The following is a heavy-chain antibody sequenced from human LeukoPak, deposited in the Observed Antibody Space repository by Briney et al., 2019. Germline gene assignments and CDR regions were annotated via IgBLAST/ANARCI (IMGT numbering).Heavy chain of an antibody. J-gene: IGHJ6*01. CDR1: GFTFSAYA. Sequence: GGSPRHSSEASGFTFSAYAMTWGRHALGQGLEWGSSIVSDNKPHYSESVKGRFAISRDKSKSMLFLQLNSLRAEDTALYYCARGLHYYVAMDVWGQGTTVTVSS. CDR2: IVSDNKP. V-gene: IGHV3-23*05. CDR3: ARGLHYYVAMDV. D-gene: IGHD3-10*02.